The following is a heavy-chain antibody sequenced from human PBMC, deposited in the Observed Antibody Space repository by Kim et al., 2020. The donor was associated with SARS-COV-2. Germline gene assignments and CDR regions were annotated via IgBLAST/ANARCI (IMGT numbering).Heavy chain of an antibody. V-gene: IGHV1-24*01. Sequence: ASVKVSCKVSGYTLTELSMHWVRQAPGKGLEWMGGFDPEDGETIYAQKFQGRVTMTEDTSTDTAYMELSSLRSEDTAVYYCATDLKALERRGVWFDPWGQGTLVTVSS. CDR3: ATDLKALERRGVWFDP. J-gene: IGHJ5*02. CDR1: GYTLTELS. CDR2: FDPEDGET. D-gene: IGHD1-1*01.